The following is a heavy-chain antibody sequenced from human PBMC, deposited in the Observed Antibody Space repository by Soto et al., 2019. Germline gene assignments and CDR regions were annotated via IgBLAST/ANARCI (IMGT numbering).Heavy chain of an antibody. CDR2: INNAGTT. CDR1: GFDASVNF. Sequence: EVQLVESGGTLVQPGGSLKLSCAASGFDASVNFMTWVRQAPGKGLEWVSSINNAGTTFYADSVKGRFTISRDDAKNTLLLQMNSLRVEDTAMYYCVRENYYYGMDVWGLGTVVTVSS. J-gene: IGHJ6*02. V-gene: IGHV3-66*01. CDR3: VRENYYYGMDV.